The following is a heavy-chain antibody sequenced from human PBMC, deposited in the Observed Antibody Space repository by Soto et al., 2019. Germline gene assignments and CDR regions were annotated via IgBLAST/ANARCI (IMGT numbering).Heavy chain of an antibody. Sequence: SGPTLVNPTQTLTLTCTFSGFSLSARGVGVGWIRQPPGKALEWLAIIYWDDDKRYSPSLKSTFTITKDTSKNQVVLTMTNMDPVDTATYFQGRGAFDIWGHGTMVTVSS. V-gene: IGHV2-5*02. J-gene: IGHJ3*02. CDR2: IYWDDDK. CDR1: GFSLSARGVG. CDR3: GRGAFDI.